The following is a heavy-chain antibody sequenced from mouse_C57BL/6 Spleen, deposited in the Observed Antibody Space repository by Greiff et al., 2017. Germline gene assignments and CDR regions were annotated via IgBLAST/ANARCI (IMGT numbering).Heavy chain of an antibody. V-gene: IGHV5-17*01. J-gene: IGHJ4*01. Sequence: EVQRVESGGGLVKPGGSLKLSCAASGFTFSDYGMHWVRQAPEKGLEWVAYISSGSSTIYYADTVKGRFTISRDNAKNTLFLQMTSLRSEDTAMYYCARRNYDYDVGNYYAMDYWGQGTSVTVSS. CDR1: GFTFSDYG. CDR2: ISSGSSTI. D-gene: IGHD2-4*01. CDR3: ARRNYDYDVGNYYAMDY.